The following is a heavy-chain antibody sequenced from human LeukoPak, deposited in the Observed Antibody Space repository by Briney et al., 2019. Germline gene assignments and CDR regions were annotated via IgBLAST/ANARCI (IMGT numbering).Heavy chain of an antibody. CDR1: GYSFTNYW. J-gene: IGHJ5*02. V-gene: IGHV5-51*01. D-gene: IGHD2-2*01. CDR2: IYPGDSDT. Sequence: GESLKISCQGSGYSFTNYWIAWVRQMPGKGLEWMGIIYPGDSDTRYSPSFQGQVTISADKSISTAYMELSSLRSEDTAVYYCAYGIDCSSTSCNWFDPWGQGTLVTVSS. CDR3: AYGIDCSSTSCNWFDP.